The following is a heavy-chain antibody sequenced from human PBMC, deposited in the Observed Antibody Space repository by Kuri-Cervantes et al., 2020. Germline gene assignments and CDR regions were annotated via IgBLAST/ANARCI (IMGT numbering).Heavy chain of an antibody. Sequence: GGSLRLSCAASGFTFSDHYMDWVRQAPGKGLEWVAVIWYDGSNKYYADSVRGRFTISRDNSKNTLYLQMNSLRAEDTAVYYCARESYGSGSFYGMDVWGQGTTVTVSS. CDR3: ARESYGSGSFYGMDV. CDR2: IWYDGSNK. V-gene: IGHV3-33*08. J-gene: IGHJ6*02. CDR1: GFTFSDHY. D-gene: IGHD3-10*01.